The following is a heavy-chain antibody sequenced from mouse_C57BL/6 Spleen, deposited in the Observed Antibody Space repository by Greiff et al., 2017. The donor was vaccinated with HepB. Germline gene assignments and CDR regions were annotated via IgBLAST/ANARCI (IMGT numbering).Heavy chain of an antibody. Sequence: EVKLMESGGGLVKPGGSLKLSCAASGFTFSDYGMHWVRQAPEKGLEWVAYISSGSSTIYYADPVKGRFTISRDNAKNTLFLQMTSLRSEDTAMYYCARGGTYFDYWGQGTTLTVSS. CDR3: ARGGTYFDY. D-gene: IGHD4-1*01. CDR2: ISSGSSTI. CDR1: GFTFSDYG. V-gene: IGHV5-17*01. J-gene: IGHJ2*01.